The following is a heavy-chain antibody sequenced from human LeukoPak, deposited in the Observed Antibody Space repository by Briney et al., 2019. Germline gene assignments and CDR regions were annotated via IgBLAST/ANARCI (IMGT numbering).Heavy chain of an antibody. CDR2: ISPTGSTT. J-gene: IGHJ4*02. Sequence: GGSLRLSCAASGFTVSNNYMSWVRQAPGKGLVWVSRISPTGSTTSYADSVKGRFTVSRDNAKNTLYLQVNNLRAEDTAVYYCARGPNSNWSGLDFWGQGTLLTVSS. D-gene: IGHD6-6*01. V-gene: IGHV3-74*01. CDR1: GFTVSNNY. CDR3: ARGPNSNWSGLDF.